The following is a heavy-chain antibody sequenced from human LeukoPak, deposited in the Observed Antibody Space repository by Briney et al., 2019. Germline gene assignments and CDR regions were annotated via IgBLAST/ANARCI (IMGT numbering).Heavy chain of an antibody. D-gene: IGHD2-2*01. CDR2: INAYNGNT. J-gene: IGHJ5*02. CDR1: GYTFTSYG. CDR3: AREGGERYCSSTSCYSGWFDP. Sequence: ASVKVSCKASGYTFTSYGISWVRQAPGQGLEWMGWINAYNGNTNYAQKLQGRVTMTTDTSTSTAYMELRSLRSDDTAVYYCAREGGERYCSSTSCYSGWFDPWGQGTLVTVSS. V-gene: IGHV1-18*01.